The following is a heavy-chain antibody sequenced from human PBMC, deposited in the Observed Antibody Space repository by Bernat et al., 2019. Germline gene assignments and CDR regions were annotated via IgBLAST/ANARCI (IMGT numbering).Heavy chain of an antibody. CDR1: GYSIRSGYY. V-gene: IGHV4-38-2*01. D-gene: IGHD4-17*01. CDR3: ARSFDYGYFDF. Sequence: QVQLQESGPGLVKPSETLSLTCAVSGYSIRSGYYWGWIRQPPGKGLEWIGNFHYSGSTYYSPSLKSRVTISVDTSKNQYSLDLNPVTAADTAVYFCARSFDYGYFDFWGQGTLVTVTS. CDR2: FHYSGST. J-gene: IGHJ4*02.